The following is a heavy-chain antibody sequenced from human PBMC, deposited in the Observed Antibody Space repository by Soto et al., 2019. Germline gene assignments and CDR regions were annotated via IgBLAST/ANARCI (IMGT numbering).Heavy chain of an antibody. CDR1: GGAISNGDCY. Sequence: SETLCLTWTVSGGAISNGDCYWGWLRQPPGKGPEWLASIYYRGTTYYNPSLRSRLTISVDTSKNQFSLRLNSVTAADTAVYCCEAHSPAMDGTGAIAKWGQGTLVTVSS. J-gene: IGHJ4*02. V-gene: IGHV4-39*01. CDR3: EAHSPAMDGTGAIAK. D-gene: IGHD2-2*03. CDR2: IYYRGTT.